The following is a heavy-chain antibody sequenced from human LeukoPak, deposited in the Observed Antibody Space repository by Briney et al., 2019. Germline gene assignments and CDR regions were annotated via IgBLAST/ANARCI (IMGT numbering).Heavy chain of an antibody. CDR1: GYTFTSYY. J-gene: IGHJ4*02. D-gene: IGHD2-2*01. V-gene: IGHV1-46*01. CDR3: ARGYCYNSNCYGNFDF. Sequence: ASVKVSCKASGYTFTSYYMHWVRQAPGQGLEWMGIINPSGGSTSYAQKFQGRVTLTRDTSTSTVYMELSSLRSEDTAVYYCARGYCYNSNCYGNFDFWGQGTLVTVSS. CDR2: INPSGGST.